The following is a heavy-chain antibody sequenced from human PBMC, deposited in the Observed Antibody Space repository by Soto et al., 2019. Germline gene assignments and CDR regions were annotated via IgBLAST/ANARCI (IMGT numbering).Heavy chain of an antibody. D-gene: IGHD2-8*01. Sequence: DVQLVESGGGLVKPGGSLTLSCSASGFTFSPYSMNWVRQAPGKGLEWASSLTSSSNFIDYADSVKGRVTISRDDAKSSLFLPMTSLRAYDMGIFYCARSQRNGAMDVWGQGTTVTVS. V-gene: IGHV3-21*01. J-gene: IGHJ6*02. CDR1: GFTFSPYS. CDR3: ARSQRNGAMDV. CDR2: LTSSSNFI.